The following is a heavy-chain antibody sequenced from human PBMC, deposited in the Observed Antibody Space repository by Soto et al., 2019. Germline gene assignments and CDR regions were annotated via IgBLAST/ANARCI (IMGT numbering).Heavy chain of an antibody. Sequence: QVQLVESGGGVVQPGRSLRLSCAASGFTFESYAMYWVRQAPGKGLEWVAVISFDGSDKYYADSVKGRFTISRDNSKNTLYLQMNSLRAEDTAVYYCAKDVARPQCSGGSCYEYYYYYGMDVWGQGTTVTVSS. J-gene: IGHJ6*02. CDR2: ISFDGSDK. CDR3: AKDVARPQCSGGSCYEYYYYYGMDV. V-gene: IGHV3-30*18. CDR1: GFTFESYA. D-gene: IGHD2-15*01.